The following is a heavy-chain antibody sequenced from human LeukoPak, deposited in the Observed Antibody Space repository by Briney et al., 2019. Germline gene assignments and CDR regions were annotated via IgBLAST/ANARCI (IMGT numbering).Heavy chain of an antibody. Sequence: PSETLSLTCTVSGGSISSSYWSWIRQPAGKGLEWIGRIYTSGSTNYNPSLKSRVTMSVDTSKNQFSLKLSSVTAADTAVYYCARAGIPYTGYSRSWYYYYYMDVWGKGTTVTVSS. J-gene: IGHJ6*03. CDR2: IYTSGST. V-gene: IGHV4-4*07. CDR3: ARAGIPYTGYSRSWYYYYYMDV. CDR1: GGSISSSY. D-gene: IGHD6-13*01.